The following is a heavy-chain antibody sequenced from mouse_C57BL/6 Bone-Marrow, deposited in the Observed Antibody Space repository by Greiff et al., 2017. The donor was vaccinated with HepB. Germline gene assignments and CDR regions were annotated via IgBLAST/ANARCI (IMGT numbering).Heavy chain of an antibody. V-gene: IGHV5-12*01. Sequence: EVKLVESGGGLVQPGGSLKLSCAASGFTFSDYYMYWVRQTPEKRLEWVAYISNGGGSTYYPDTVKGRFTISRDNAKNTLYLQMSRLKSEDTAMYYCARHDGPYYYAMDYWGQGTSVTVSS. CDR2: ISNGGGST. CDR3: ARHDGPYYYAMDY. J-gene: IGHJ4*01. CDR1: GFTFSDYY. D-gene: IGHD2-3*01.